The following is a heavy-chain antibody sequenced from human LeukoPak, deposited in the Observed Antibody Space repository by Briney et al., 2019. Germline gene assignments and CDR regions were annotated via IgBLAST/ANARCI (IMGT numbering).Heavy chain of an antibody. CDR2: INPNSGGA. J-gene: IGHJ4*02. Sequence: ASVKVSCKASGYTFTGYYIHWVRQAPGQGLEWMGWINPNSGGAKYAQKFQGRISMTRDTSISAAYMGLSRLTSDDTAVYYCARVVTMVRGVIYFDYWGQGTLVTVSS. CDR1: GYTFTGYY. D-gene: IGHD3-10*01. V-gene: IGHV1-2*02. CDR3: ARVVTMVRGVIYFDY.